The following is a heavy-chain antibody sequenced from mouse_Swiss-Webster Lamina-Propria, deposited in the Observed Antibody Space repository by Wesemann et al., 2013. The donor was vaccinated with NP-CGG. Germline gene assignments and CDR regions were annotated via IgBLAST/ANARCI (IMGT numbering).Heavy chain of an antibody. Sequence: GASVKLSCTASGFNIKDTYMHWVKQRPEQGLEWIGRIDPANGNTKYDPKFQGKATITADTSSNTAYLQLSSLTSEDTAVYYCARKDKYGNLDYWGQGTTLTVSS. CDR1: GFNIKDTY. V-gene: IGHV14-3*02. CDR2: IDPANGNT. J-gene: IGHJ2*01. D-gene: IGHD2-10*02. CDR3: ARKDKYGNLDY.